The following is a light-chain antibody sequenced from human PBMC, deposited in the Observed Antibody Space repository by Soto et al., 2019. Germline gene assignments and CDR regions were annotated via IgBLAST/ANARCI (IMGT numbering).Light chain of an antibody. CDR1: QSVSSSY. Sequence: EIVLTQSPGTLSLSPGERATLSCRASQSVSSSYLAWYQQKPGQAPRLLIYGASSRAAGIPGSFSGSGSGTGFTLTITSPEPEDLAVYYCQPYGSSPLTVGPGTKVDIK. V-gene: IGKV3-20*01. CDR3: QPYGSSPLT. J-gene: IGKJ3*01. CDR2: GAS.